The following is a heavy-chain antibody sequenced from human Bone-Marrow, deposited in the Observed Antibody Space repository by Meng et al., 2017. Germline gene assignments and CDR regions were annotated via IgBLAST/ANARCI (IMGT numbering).Heavy chain of an antibody. V-gene: IGHV2-26*01. CDR3: ARIPAYCSGGSCYPSYGMDV. D-gene: IGHD2-15*01. CDR2: IFSNDEK. J-gene: IGHJ6*02. CDR1: GFSLSNARMG. Sequence: SGPTLVKPTETLTLTCTVSGFSLSNARMGVSWIRQPPGKALEWLAHIFSNDEKSYSTSLKSRLTISKDTSKSQVVLTMTNMDPVDTATYYCARIPAYCSGGSCYPSYGMDVRGQGTTVTVSS.